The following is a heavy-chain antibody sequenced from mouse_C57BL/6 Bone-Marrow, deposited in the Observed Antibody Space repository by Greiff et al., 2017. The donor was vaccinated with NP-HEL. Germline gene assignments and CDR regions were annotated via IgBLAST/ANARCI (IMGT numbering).Heavy chain of an antibody. D-gene: IGHD2-1*01. J-gene: IGHJ3*01. CDR2: IHPNSGST. Sequence: QVQLKQPGAELVKPGASVKLSCKASGYTFTSYWMHWVKQRPGQGLEWIGMIHPNSGSTNYNEKFKSKATLTVDKSSSTAYMQLSSLTSEDSAVYDCARWDGNYVFFAYWGQGTLVTVSA. CDR3: ARWDGNYVFFAY. CDR1: GYTFTSYW. V-gene: IGHV1-64*01.